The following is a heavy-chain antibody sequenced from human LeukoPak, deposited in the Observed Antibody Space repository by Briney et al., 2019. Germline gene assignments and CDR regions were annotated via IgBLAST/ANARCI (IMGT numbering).Heavy chain of an antibody. J-gene: IGHJ4*02. D-gene: IGHD5-24*01. CDR2: IYSGDKT. Sequence: GGSLRLSCVASGFTVSSNYMSWVRQAPGKGLEWVSVIYSGDKTYYADSVKGRFTISRDNSKNTLYLQMGSLRAEDTAVYYCARDGIATNDYWGQGILVTVSS. CDR3: ARDGIATNDY. V-gene: IGHV3-66*01. CDR1: GFTVSSNY.